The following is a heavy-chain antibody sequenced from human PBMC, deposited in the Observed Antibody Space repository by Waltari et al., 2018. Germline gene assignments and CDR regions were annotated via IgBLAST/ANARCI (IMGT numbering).Heavy chain of an antibody. D-gene: IGHD3-16*01. CDR2: INHSGST. CDR3: ARRAGRYDYVWGSPNWFDP. J-gene: IGHJ5*02. Sequence: QVQLQQWGAGLLKPSETLSLTCAVYGGSSSGYYWSWSRQHPGKGLEWIGEINHSGSTNYNPSLKSRVTISVDTSKNQFSLKLSSVTAADTAVYYCARRAGRYDYVWGSPNWFDPWGQGTLVTVSS. V-gene: IGHV4-34*01. CDR1: GGSSSGYY.